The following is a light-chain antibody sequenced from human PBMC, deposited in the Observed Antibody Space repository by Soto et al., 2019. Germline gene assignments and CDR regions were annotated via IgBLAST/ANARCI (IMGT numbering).Light chain of an antibody. Sequence: DIQMTQSPSSVSASVGDRVTITCRASQGISYWLAWYQQKPGKVPKLLIYSASSLQSGVPSRFSGSGSGTDFTLTISSPQPEDFATYYCQQANSFPLTFGGGTKVEIK. V-gene: IGKV1-12*01. CDR3: QQANSFPLT. CDR1: QGISYW. J-gene: IGKJ4*01. CDR2: SAS.